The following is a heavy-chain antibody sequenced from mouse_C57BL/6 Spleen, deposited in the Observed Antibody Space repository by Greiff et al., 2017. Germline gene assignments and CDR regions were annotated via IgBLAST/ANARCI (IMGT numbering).Heavy chain of an antibody. D-gene: IGHD2-4*01. Sequence: QVTLKESGPGILQPSQTLSLTCSFSGFSLSTFGMGVGWIRQPSGKGLEWLAHIWWDDDKYYNPALKSRLTISKDTSKNQVFLKIANVDTADNSTDYCARIDYDYNFDYWGQGTTLTVSS. CDR3: ARIDYDYNFDY. J-gene: IGHJ2*01. V-gene: IGHV8-8*01. CDR1: GFSLSTFGMG. CDR2: IWWDDDK.